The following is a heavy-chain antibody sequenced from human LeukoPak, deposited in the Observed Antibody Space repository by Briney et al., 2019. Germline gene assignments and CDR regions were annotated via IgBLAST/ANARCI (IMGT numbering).Heavy chain of an antibody. CDR1: GFTFSTYS. CDR2: IDVTTGGS. D-gene: IGHD4-17*01. J-gene: IGHJ4*02. Sequence: GGSLRLSCAASGFTFSTYSMSWVRQAPGKGLEWVSSIDVTTGGSFYADSVKGRFTISRDNSKNTLFLQMASLRADDTAVYFCAKPMREGNYGDYLIWGQGTLVTVSS. CDR3: AKPMREGNYGDYLI. V-gene: IGHV3-23*01.